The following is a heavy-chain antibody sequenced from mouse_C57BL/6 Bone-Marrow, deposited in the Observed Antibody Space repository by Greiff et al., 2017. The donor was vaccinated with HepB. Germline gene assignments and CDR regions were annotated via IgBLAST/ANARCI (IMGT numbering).Heavy chain of an antibody. J-gene: IGHJ4*01. V-gene: IGHV1-72*01. CDR1: GYTFTSYW. Sequence: QVQLQQPGAELVKPGASVKLSCKASGYTFTSYWMHWVKQRPGRGLEWIGRIDPNRGGTKYNEKFKSKATLTVDKPSSTAYMQLSSLTSEDSAVYYCARRGIYDGDEGAMDYWGQGTSVTVSS. D-gene: IGHD2-3*01. CDR2: IDPNRGGT. CDR3: ARRGIYDGDEGAMDY.